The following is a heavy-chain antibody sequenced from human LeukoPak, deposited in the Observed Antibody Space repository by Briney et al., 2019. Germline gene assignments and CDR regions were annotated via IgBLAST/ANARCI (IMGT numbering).Heavy chain of an antibody. V-gene: IGHV3-30*18. J-gene: IGHJ4*02. CDR2: ISYDGSNK. CDR3: AKDFSMVRGVISDNFDY. CDR1: GFTFSSYG. Sequence: GRSLRLSCAASGFTFSSYGTHWVRQAPGKGLEWVAVISYDGSNKYYADSVKGRFTISRDNSKNTLYLQMNSLRAEDTAVYYCAKDFSMVRGVISDNFDYWGQGTLVTVSS. D-gene: IGHD3-10*01.